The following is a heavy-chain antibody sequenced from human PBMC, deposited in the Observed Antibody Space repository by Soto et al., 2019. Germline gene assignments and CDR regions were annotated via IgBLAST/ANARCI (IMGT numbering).Heavy chain of an antibody. J-gene: IGHJ6*02. CDR3: ARVDYAPNYGMDV. D-gene: IGHD4-17*01. Sequence: QVQLVQSGAEVKKPGSSVKVSCKASGGTFSSYAISWVRQAPGQGLEWMGGIIPIFGTANYAQKFQGRVTITADESTSTAYMELSSVTAADTAVYYCARVDYAPNYGMDVWGQGTTVTVSS. V-gene: IGHV1-69*01. CDR1: GGTFSSYA. CDR2: IIPIFGTA.